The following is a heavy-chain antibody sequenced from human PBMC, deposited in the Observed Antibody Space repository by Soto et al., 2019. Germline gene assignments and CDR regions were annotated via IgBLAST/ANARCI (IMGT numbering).Heavy chain of an antibody. CDR3: ARDCFGSGSSGPVDY. CDR1: GFTFSSYG. J-gene: IGHJ4*02. D-gene: IGHD3-10*01. CDR2: ISYDGSNE. Sequence: PGGSLRLSCAASGFTFSSYGMHWVRQAPGKGLEWVAVISYDGSNEYYAGSVQGRFTISRDNSKNTLYLQMNSLRAEDTALYYCARDCFGSGSSGPVDYWGQGTLVTV. V-gene: IGHV3-33*05.